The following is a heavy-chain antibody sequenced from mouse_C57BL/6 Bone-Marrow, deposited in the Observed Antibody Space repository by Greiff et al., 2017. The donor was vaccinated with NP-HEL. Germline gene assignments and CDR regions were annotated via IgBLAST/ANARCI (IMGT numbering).Heavy chain of an antibody. Sequence: VKLQQSGPELVKPGASVKISCKASGYAFSSSWMNWVKQRPGKGLEWIGRIYPGDGDTNYNGKFKGKATLTADKSSSTAYMQLSSLTSEDSAVYFCARSAMEFDYWGQGTTLTVSS. D-gene: IGHD2-3*01. CDR3: ARSAMEFDY. CDR1: GYAFSSSW. V-gene: IGHV1-82*01. CDR2: IYPGDGDT. J-gene: IGHJ2*01.